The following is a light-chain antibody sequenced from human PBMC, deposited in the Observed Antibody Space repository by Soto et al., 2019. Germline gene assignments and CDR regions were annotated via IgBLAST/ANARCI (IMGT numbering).Light chain of an antibody. CDR1: SSDVGGYNY. CDR3: CSYAGSYVV. V-gene: IGLV2-11*01. Sequence: ALTQPRSVSGSPGQSVTISCTGTSSDVGGYNYVSWYQQHPGKAPKLMIFDVSKRPSGVPDRFSGSKSGNTASLTISGLQAEDEADYYCCSYAGSYVVFGGGTKVTVL. CDR2: DVS. J-gene: IGLJ2*01.